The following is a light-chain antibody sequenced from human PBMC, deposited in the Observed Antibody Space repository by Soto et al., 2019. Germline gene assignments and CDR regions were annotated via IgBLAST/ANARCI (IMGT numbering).Light chain of an antibody. CDR1: QSVLYSSNNKNY. CDR3: QQYFSTPWT. J-gene: IGKJ1*01. Sequence: IVITQHPDSLGVSIGERATINCKSSQSVLYSSNNKNYLAWYQQKPGQPPKLLIYWASTRESGVPDRFSGSGSGTDFTLTISSLQAEDVAVYYCQQYFSTPWTVGQGTKVDIK. V-gene: IGKV4-1*01. CDR2: WAS.